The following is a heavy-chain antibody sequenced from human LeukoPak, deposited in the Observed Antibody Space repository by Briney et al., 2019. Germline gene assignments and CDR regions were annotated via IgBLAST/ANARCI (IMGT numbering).Heavy chain of an antibody. CDR1: GFTLSSRW. CDR2: INRDGSEK. J-gene: IGHJ4*02. Sequence: GGSLRLSCVVSGFTLSSRWMMWVRQAPGKGLEWVTNINRDGSEKNYVDSVKGRFTITRDNAENSLYLQMNSLKVEDTAIYYCATYDSWSGYNIAYWGQGTLVTVSS. D-gene: IGHD3-3*01. V-gene: IGHV3-7*03. CDR3: ATYDSWSGYNIAY.